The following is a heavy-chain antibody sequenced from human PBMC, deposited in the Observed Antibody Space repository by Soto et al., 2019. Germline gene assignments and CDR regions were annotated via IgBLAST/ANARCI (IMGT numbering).Heavy chain of an antibody. CDR2: IYYSGST. V-gene: IGHV4-59*01. J-gene: IGHJ4*02. Sequence: SETLSLTCTVSGGSISSYYWSWIRQPPGKGLEWIGYIYYSGSTNYNPSLKSRVTISVDTSKNQFSLKLSSVTAADTAIYYCAKGLYYYDSSGYRVFDYWGQGTQVTVS. CDR3: AKGLYYYDSSGYRVFDY. D-gene: IGHD3-22*01. CDR1: GGSISSYY.